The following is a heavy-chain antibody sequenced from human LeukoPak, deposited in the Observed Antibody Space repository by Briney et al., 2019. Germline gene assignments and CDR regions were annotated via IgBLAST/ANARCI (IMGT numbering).Heavy chain of an antibody. CDR3: ARDYDYVWGSYRYIYFDY. CDR1: GFTFSSYS. Sequence: GGSLRLSCAASGFTFSSYSMNWVRQAPGKGLEWVSSISSSSSYIYYADSVKGRFTISRDNAKNSLYLQMNSLRAEDTAVHYCARDYDYVWGSYRYIYFDYWGQGTLVTVSS. V-gene: IGHV3-21*01. J-gene: IGHJ4*02. D-gene: IGHD3-16*02. CDR2: ISSSSSYI.